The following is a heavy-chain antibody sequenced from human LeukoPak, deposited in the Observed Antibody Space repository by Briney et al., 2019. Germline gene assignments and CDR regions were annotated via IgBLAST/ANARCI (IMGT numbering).Heavy chain of an antibody. V-gene: IGHV4-59*12. J-gene: IGHJ6*03. D-gene: IGHD6-13*01. Sequence: SETLSLTCSVSDDSITMYYWTWIRQPPGKGLEWIGYVDHTGSTNFNPSLNGRVSISRDTSKNLFSLKLSSVTAADTAVYYCARVCGSSSWYRPYYYYYYMDVWGKGTTVTVSS. CDR1: DDSITMYY. CDR3: ARVCGSSSWYRPYYYYYYMDV. CDR2: VDHTGST.